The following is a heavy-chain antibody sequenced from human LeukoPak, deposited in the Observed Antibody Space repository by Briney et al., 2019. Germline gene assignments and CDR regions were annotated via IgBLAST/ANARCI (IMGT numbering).Heavy chain of an antibody. CDR3: ARARPGAYCGTTSCFSDY. CDR2: ISAYNGNT. J-gene: IGHJ4*02. CDR1: GYTXTSYG. Sequence: ASVKVSCKASGYTXTSYGISWVRQGPGQGLEWVGCISAYNGNTKFAPNLQDRVTMTTDTSTATAYMELRSLRLNDTAVYFCARARPGAYCGTTSCFSDYWGQGTLVTVSS. D-gene: IGHD2-2*01. V-gene: IGHV1-18*01.